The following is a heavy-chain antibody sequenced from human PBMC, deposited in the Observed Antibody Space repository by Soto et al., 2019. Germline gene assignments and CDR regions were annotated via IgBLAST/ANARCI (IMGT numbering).Heavy chain of an antibody. CDR3: TTSPVVEYYDFWSGYLLDY. J-gene: IGHJ4*02. D-gene: IGHD3-3*01. V-gene: IGHV3-15*01. CDR1: GFTFSNAW. Sequence: GGSLRLSCAASGFTFSNAWMSWVRQAPGKGLEWVGRIKSKTDGGTTDYAAPVKGRFTISRDDSKNTLYLQMNSLKTEDTAVYYCTTSPVVEYYDFWSGYLLDYWGQGTLVTVSS. CDR2: IKSKTDGGTT.